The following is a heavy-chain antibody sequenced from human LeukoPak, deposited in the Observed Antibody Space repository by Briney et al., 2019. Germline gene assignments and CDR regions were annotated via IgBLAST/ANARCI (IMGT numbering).Heavy chain of an antibody. CDR2: IYTSGST. Sequence: SETLSLTCTVSGGFISNYYWSWIRQPAGEGLEWIGRIYTSGSTNYNPSLKSRVTMSVDTSKNQFSLKLSSVTAADTAVYYCARETRYYYYMDVWGKGTTVTVSS. V-gene: IGHV4-4*07. CDR1: GGFISNYY. CDR3: ARETRYYYYMDV. J-gene: IGHJ6*03.